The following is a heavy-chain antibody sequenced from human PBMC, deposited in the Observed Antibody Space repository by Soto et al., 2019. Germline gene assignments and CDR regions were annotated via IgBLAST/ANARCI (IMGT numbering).Heavy chain of an antibody. V-gene: IGHV3-33*08. CDR3: FGNLFWRGS. CDR1: GFTFSSYG. J-gene: IGHJ5*02. Sequence: QVQLVESGGGVVQPGRSLRLSCAASGFTFSSYGMHWVRQAPGKGLEWVALIWHDGSNKYYAESVEGRFTISRDNSNNTLYLEMNSLRSDARAVLYCFGNLFWRGSWGQGTLVTVSS. D-gene: IGHD3-3*01. CDR2: IWHDGSNK.